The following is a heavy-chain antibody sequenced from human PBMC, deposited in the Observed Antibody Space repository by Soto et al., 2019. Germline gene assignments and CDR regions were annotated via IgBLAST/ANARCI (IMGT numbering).Heavy chain of an antibody. V-gene: IGHV1-58*01. J-gene: IGHJ4*02. CDR2: IVVGSGNT. CDR3: AAVGTVVTSDFDY. D-gene: IGHD2-21*02. Sequence: SVKVSCKASGFTFTSSAVQWVRQARGQRLEWIGWIVVGSGNTNYAQKFQERVTITRDMSTSTAYMELSSLRSEDTAVYYCAAVGTVVTSDFDYWGQGTLVTVSS. CDR1: GFTFTSSA.